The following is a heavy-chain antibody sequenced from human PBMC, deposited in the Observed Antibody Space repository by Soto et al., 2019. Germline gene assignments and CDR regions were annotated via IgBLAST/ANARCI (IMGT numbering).Heavy chain of an antibody. CDR3: ARVRTQPVRGDYLDY. J-gene: IGHJ4*02. Sequence: QVQLQESGPGLVKPSETLSLTCTVSGGSVSSGSYYWSWIRQPPGKGLEWIGYIYYSGSTNYNPSLKSRVTISVDTSKNQFSLKLSSVTAADTAVYYCARVRTQPVRGDYLDYWGQGTLVTVSS. V-gene: IGHV4-61*01. CDR2: IYYSGST. CDR1: GGSVSSGSYY. D-gene: IGHD2-2*01.